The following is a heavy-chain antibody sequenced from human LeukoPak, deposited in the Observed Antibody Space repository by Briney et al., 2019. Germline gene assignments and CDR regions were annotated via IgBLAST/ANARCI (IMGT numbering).Heavy chain of an antibody. CDR2: IYYSGST. Sequence: PSETLFLTCTVSGGSISSYYWSWIRQPPGKGLEWIGYIYYSGSTNYNPSLKSRVTISVDTSKNQFSLKLSPVTAADTAVYYCARDRYDYVWGSCLSPEEYWYFDLWGRGTLVTVSS. CDR3: ARDRYDYVWGSCLSPEEYWYFDL. CDR1: GGSISSYY. V-gene: IGHV4-59*01. J-gene: IGHJ2*01. D-gene: IGHD3-16*01.